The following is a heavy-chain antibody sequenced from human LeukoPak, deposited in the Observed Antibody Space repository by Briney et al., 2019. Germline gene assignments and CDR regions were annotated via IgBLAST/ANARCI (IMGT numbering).Heavy chain of an antibody. CDR2: ISGSGGST. D-gene: IGHD3-10*01. J-gene: IGHJ4*02. CDR3: AKRRAYGSGSYYDFDY. CDR1: GFTFSSYA. Sequence: GGSLRLSCAASGFTFSSYAMSWLRQTPGKGLEWVSGISGSGGSTYYADYVKGRFTISRDNSKSTLYLQMHILSAEDTAVYYCAKRRAYGSGSYYDFDYWGRETLVAVSS. V-gene: IGHV3-23*01.